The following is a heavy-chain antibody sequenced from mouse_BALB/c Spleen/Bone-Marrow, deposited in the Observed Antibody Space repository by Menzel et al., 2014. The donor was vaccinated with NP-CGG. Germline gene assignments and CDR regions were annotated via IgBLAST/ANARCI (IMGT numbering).Heavy chain of an antibody. D-gene: IGHD1-2*01. V-gene: IGHV5-17*02. CDR2: ISSGSSTI. CDR1: GFTFSTFG. Sequence: EVKLVESGGGLAQPGGSRKLSCAASGFTFSTFGMHWVRQAPEKGLEWIAYISSGSSTIYYADTVKGRFTISRDNPKNTLFLQMTSLRSEDTAMYYCARKGNFHYYGYYDMDYWGQGTSVTVSS. CDR3: ARKGNFHYYGYYDMDY. J-gene: IGHJ4*01.